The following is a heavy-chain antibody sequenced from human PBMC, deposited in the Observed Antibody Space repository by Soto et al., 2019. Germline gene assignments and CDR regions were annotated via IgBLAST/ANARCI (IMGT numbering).Heavy chain of an antibody. CDR3: ARVITGTNYGMDV. D-gene: IGHD1-20*01. CDR1: ADSVSSDSAS. V-gene: IGHV6-1*01. CDR2: TYSRSKWYN. J-gene: IGHJ6*02. Sequence: SCALTCAVSADSVSSDSASLNCNRQSPSRGLEWLGRTYSRSKWYNEYAVSVKSRININPDTSKNQFSLQLNSVTPEDTAVYYCARVITGTNYGMDVWCLGTTVTVS.